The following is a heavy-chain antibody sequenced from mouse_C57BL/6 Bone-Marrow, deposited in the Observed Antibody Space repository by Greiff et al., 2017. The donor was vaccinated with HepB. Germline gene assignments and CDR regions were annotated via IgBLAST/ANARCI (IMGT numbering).Heavy chain of an antibody. CDR1: GYSITSGYY. CDR2: ISYDGSN. J-gene: IGHJ2*01. CDR3: AREGGRRYFDY. Sequence: DVKLQESGPGLVKPSQSLSLTCSVTGYSITSGYYWNWIRQFPGNKLEWMGYISYDGSNNYNPSLKNRISITRDTSKNQFFLKLNSVTTEDTATYYCAREGGRRYFDYWGQGTTLTVSS. V-gene: IGHV3-6*01. D-gene: IGHD3-3*01.